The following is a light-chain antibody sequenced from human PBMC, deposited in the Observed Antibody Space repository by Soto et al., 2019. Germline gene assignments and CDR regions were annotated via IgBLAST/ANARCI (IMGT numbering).Light chain of an antibody. V-gene: IGKV3-11*01. CDR2: GAS. CDR3: QHRGRWPQT. CDR1: QSVSSY. Sequence: EIVLTQSPATLSLSPGERATLSCRASQSVSSYLAWYQQKPGQAPRLLIYGASNRATGIPARFSGSGSGTDFTLTTSSLEPEDFAVYYCQHRGRWPQTFGRGTKLEIK. J-gene: IGKJ2*01.